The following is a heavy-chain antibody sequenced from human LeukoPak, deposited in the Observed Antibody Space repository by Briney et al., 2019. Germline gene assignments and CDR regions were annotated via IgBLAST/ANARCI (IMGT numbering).Heavy chain of an antibody. D-gene: IGHD2-2*01. Sequence: AGASLKISGKGSGSIFTSYWISGGRQLPGKGREGMGRIDPSDSYTNYSPSFQGHVAISADKSISTAYLQWSSLKASDTAMYYCARLSSSALDAFDIWGQGTMVTVSS. J-gene: IGHJ3*02. CDR3: ARLSSSALDAFDI. CDR2: IDPSDSYT. V-gene: IGHV5-10-1*01. CDR1: GSIFTSYW.